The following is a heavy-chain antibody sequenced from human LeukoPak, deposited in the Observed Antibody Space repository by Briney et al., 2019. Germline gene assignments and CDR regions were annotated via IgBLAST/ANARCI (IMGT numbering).Heavy chain of an antibody. D-gene: IGHD3-22*01. CDR2: ISPSGGST. J-gene: IGHJ4*02. CDR3: ARGGARRGYYDSSGYSTFDY. V-gene: IGHV1-46*01. Sequence: ASVKVSCKAFGYTFTSNYMHWVRQAPGQGPEWMGVISPSGGSTTYAQKFQGRVTLTRDMSTSTDYLELSSLRSEDTAVYYCARGGARRGYYDSSGYSTFDYWGQGTLVTVSS. CDR1: GYTFTSNY.